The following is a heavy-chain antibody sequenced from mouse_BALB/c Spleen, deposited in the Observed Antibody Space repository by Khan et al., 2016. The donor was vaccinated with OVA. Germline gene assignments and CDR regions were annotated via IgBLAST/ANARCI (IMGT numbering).Heavy chain of an antibody. CDR2: INYSGRT. CDR3: GRGRAY. D-gene: IGHD3-3*01. J-gene: IGHJ3*01. V-gene: IGHV3-2*02. CDR1: DYSITSDYA. Sequence: EVQLQESGPGLVKPSQSLSLTCTVTDYSITSDYAWNWIRLFPGNKLEWMGYINYSGRTSYSPSLKSRISITRDTSKNTFFLQLNSVTTEDRATDVCGRGRAYWGQGTPVTVSA.